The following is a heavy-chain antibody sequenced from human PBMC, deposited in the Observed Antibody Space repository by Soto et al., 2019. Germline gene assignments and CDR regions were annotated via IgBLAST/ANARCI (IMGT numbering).Heavy chain of an antibody. D-gene: IGHD1-26*01. CDR1: SGSISSVYYY. V-gene: IGHV4-30-4*08. CDR2: ISYSGST. CDR3: ARGRGGGSYGFRTDSFDY. J-gene: IGHJ4*02. Sequence: PSESLSLTCTVCSGSISSVYYYWSRIRQPRVNGLEWMGYISYSGSTYYNPSLQSRLTISADTSKNHFSIKVSSVTGADTDVYYCARGRGGGSYGFRTDSFDYWGQGTLVTVSS.